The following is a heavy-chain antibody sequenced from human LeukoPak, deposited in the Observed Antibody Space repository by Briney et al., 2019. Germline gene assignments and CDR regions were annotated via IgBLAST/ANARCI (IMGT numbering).Heavy chain of an antibody. CDR1: GDSISSSNSY. J-gene: IGHJ4*02. CDR3: ARHPDLDY. Sequence: ETLSLTCTVSGDSISSSNSYWGWIRQPPGKGLEWIGSIYYSGNTYYNASLKSRVTISVDTSKNQFSLKLTSMTAADTAVYYCARHPDLDYWGQGILVTVSS. CDR2: IYYSGNT. V-gene: IGHV4-39*01.